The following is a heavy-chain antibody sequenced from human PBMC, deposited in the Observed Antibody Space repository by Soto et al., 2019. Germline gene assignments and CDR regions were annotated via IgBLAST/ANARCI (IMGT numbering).Heavy chain of an antibody. V-gene: IGHV1-46*01. CDR1: GDTFTDYY. CDR3: ARGGHVVVVTAALDY. Sequence: QVQLMQSGAEVKKPGASVKVSCKASGDTFTDYYIHWVRQAPGQGLEWMGTVNPSGGHTTYAQHFLGRGTXTXXXSXXTLYMELTSLPSDDTAIYYCARGGHVVVVTAALDYWGQGTLVTVSS. J-gene: IGHJ4*02. D-gene: IGHD2-21*02. CDR2: VNPSGGHT.